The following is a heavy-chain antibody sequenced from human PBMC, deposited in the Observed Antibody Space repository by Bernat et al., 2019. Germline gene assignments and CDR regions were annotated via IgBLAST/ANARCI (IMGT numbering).Heavy chain of an antibody. CDR2: IYWDDDK. CDR3: VYRRAEDWGAMVTGAFDI. Sequence: QITLKESGPTLVKPTQTLTLTCTFSGFSLSTSGVGVGWIRQPPGKALEWLALIYWDDDKRYSPSLKSRLTITQDTSKNQVVLTMTNMDPVEKATYYCVYRRAEDWGAMVTGAFDIWGQGTMVTVSS. J-gene: IGHJ3*02. D-gene: IGHD5-18*01. CDR1: GFSLSTSGVG. V-gene: IGHV2-5*02.